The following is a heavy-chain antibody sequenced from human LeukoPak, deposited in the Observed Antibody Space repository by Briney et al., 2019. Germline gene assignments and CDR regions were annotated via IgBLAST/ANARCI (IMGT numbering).Heavy chain of an antibody. D-gene: IGHD6-13*01. CDR1: GYSFKDYY. J-gene: IGHJ4*02. CDR2: INPNSGGT. V-gene: IGHV1-2*02. CDR3: ARDLAAALHGY. Sequence: ASVKLSCKASGYSFKDYYMHWVRQAPGQGLEWMGWINPNSGGTNYAQKFQGRVTMTRDTSIGTAYMELSTLTSDDTAVYYCARDLAAALHGYWGQGTLVTVSS.